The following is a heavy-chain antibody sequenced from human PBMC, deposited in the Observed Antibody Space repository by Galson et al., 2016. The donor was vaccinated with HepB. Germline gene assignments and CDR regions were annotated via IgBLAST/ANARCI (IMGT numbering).Heavy chain of an antibody. Sequence: CTVSDDSISSSSYYWGWIRQPPGKGLEWIGSFYYSGSTFYNPSLKSRVTLSVDTSKKQFSLKLNSVTAADTAVYYCARHGPVTTHFYWGQGTLVTVSS. CDR3: ARHGPVTTHFY. CDR1: DDSISSSSYY. D-gene: IGHD4-11*01. CDR2: FYYSGST. J-gene: IGHJ4*02. V-gene: IGHV4-39*01.